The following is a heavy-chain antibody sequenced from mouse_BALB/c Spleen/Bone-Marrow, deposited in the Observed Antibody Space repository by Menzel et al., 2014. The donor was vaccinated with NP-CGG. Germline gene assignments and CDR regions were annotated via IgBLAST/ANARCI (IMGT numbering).Heavy chain of an antibody. V-gene: IGHV10-1*02. D-gene: IGHD3-2*01. CDR3: VRRDSSGYWFAY. J-gene: IGHJ3*01. CDR2: IRSKSNNYAT. CDR1: GFTFNTYA. Sequence: VQLQQSGGGLVQPKGSLKLSCAASGFTFNTYAMNWVRRAPGKGLEWVARIRSKSNNYATYYADSVKDRFTISRDDSQSMLYLQMNNLKTEDTAMYYCVRRDSSGYWFAYWGQGTLVTVSA.